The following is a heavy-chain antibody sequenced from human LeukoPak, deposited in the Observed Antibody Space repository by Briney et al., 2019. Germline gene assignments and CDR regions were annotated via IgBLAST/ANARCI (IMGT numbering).Heavy chain of an antibody. D-gene: IGHD2-8*02. CDR1: GVTFSSYP. CDR3: AKGQSGGHH. V-gene: IGHV3-30-3*01. CDR2: ISYDGNVQ. J-gene: IGHJ4*02. Sequence: GGSLRLSCAASGVTFSSYPMHWVRQAPGKGLEWVAVISYDGNVQYYVDSVKGRFTISRDNARNSLYLQMDSLRVQDTAVYYCAKGQSGGHHWGQGALVTVSS.